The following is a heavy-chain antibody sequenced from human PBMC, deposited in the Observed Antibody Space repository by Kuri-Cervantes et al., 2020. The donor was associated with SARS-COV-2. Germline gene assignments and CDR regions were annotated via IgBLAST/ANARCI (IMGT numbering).Heavy chain of an antibody. V-gene: IGHV4-61*02. Sequence: LRLSCTVSGGSISSGSYYWSWIRQPAGKGLEWIGRIYTSGSTNYNPSLKSRVTMSVDTSKNQFSLKLSSVTAADTAVYYCARGDSLLDWGSDYYYYMDVWGKGTTVTVSS. CDR3: ARGDSLLDWGSDYYYYMDV. D-gene: IGHD7-27*01. CDR1: GGSISSGSYY. CDR2: IYTSGST. J-gene: IGHJ6*03.